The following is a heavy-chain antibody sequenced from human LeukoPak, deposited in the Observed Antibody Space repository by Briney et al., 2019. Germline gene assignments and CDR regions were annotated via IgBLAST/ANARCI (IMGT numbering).Heavy chain of an antibody. D-gene: IGHD2-15*01. CDR1: GGSISSYY. Sequence: SETLSLTCTVSGGSISSYYWSWIRQPAGKGLEWIGRIYTSGSTNYNPSLKSRVTMSVDTSKNQFSLKLSSVTAADTAVYYCARDRESGYCSGGSCYSYNWFDPWGQGTLVTVSS. CDR3: ARDRESGYCSGGSCYSYNWFDP. CDR2: IYTSGST. J-gene: IGHJ5*02. V-gene: IGHV4-4*07.